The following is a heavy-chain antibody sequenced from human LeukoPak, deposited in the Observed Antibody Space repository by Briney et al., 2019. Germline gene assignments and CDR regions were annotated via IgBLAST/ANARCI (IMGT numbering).Heavy chain of an antibody. CDR1: GYSISSGYY. V-gene: IGHV4-61*05. Sequence: SETLSLTCTVSGYSISSGYYWGWIRQPPGKGLEWIGYIYYRVTSDYNPSLKSRVTMSVDMSTSQISLKLSSVTAADTAVYYCARAVGGDGSGSLWGPGTLVTASS. CDR2: IYYRVTS. CDR3: ARAVGGDGSGSL. J-gene: IGHJ4*02. D-gene: IGHD3-10*01.